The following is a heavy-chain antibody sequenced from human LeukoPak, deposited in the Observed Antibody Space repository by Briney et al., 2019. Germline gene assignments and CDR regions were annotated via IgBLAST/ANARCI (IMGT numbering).Heavy chain of an antibody. D-gene: IGHD5-24*01. Sequence: SVKVSCKASGGTFSSYAISWVRQAPGQGLEWMGGIIPIFGTANYAQKFQGRVTITADESTSTAYMELSSLRSGDTAVYYCARSLGRDGYNYGWGQGTLVTVSS. CDR1: GGTFSSYA. CDR2: IIPIFGTA. V-gene: IGHV1-69*01. CDR3: ARSLGRDGYNYG. J-gene: IGHJ4*02.